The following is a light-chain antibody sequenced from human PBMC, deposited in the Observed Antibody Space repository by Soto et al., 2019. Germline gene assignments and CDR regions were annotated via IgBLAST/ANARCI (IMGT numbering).Light chain of an antibody. Sequence: AIQLAQSPSSLSASVGDTVTITCRASQDIKDDLGWYQQRPGEAPKLLVYAASNLRGGVPSRFSGSGSGSHFTLTISSLQPEDSATYYCLQDYNYPYTFGQGTRLEIK. V-gene: IGKV1-6*01. CDR2: AAS. CDR1: QDIKDD. CDR3: LQDYNYPYT. J-gene: IGKJ2*01.